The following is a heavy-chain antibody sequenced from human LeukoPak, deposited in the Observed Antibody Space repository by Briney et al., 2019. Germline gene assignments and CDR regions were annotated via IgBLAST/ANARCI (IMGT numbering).Heavy chain of an antibody. CDR1: GFTFNTYN. Sequence: GESLRLSCVASGFTFNTYNMNWVRQAPGKGLEWVSSITSSSSYIYYADSVKGRFTISRDNAKNSLYLQMNSLRAEDTAVYYCAREPGYCSGGSCYSAIDYWGQGTLVTVSS. CDR3: AREPGYCSGGSCYSAIDY. V-gene: IGHV3-21*01. D-gene: IGHD2-15*01. J-gene: IGHJ4*02. CDR2: ITSSSSYI.